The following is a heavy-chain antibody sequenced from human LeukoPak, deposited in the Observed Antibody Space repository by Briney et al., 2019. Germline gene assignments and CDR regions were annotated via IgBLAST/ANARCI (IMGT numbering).Heavy chain of an antibody. D-gene: IGHD1-7*01. CDR1: GFTFSSYG. V-gene: IGHV3-30*02. J-gene: IGHJ4*02. CDR2: IRYDGSNK. CDR3: AKDMGITGTTAFDY. Sequence: QPGGSLRLSCAASGFTFSSYGMHWVRQAPGKGLEWVAFIRYDGSNKYYADSVKGRFTISRDNSKNTLYLQMNSLRAEDTAVYYCAKDMGITGTTAFDYWGQGTLVTVSS.